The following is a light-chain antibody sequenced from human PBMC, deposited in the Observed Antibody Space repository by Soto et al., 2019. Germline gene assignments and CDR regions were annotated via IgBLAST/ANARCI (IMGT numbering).Light chain of an antibody. CDR3: QQYSSYYS. CDR1: QNIFTW. CDR2: KSS. J-gene: IGKJ2*03. V-gene: IGKV1-5*03. Sequence: DIQKTQSPSTLSASLGDRVTITCQASQNIFTWLAWYQKKPGKAPTLLIYKSSSLQSGVPLRFSGSGSGTEFTLTIASLQPDDFATYYCQQYSSYYSFGQGTKLEI.